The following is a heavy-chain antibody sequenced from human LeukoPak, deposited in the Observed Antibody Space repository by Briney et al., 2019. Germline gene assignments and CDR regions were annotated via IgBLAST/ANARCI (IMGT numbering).Heavy chain of an antibody. V-gene: IGHV3-30*18. CDR1: GFTFSSYG. Sequence: GGSLRLSCAASGFTFSSYGMHWVRQAPGKGLEWVAVILYDGSNKYYADSVKGRFTISRDNSKNTLYLQMNSLRGEDTAVYYCAKDYSSLNYYHGMDVWGQGTTVTVSS. J-gene: IGHJ6*02. D-gene: IGHD4-11*01. CDR3: AKDYSSLNYYHGMDV. CDR2: ILYDGSNK.